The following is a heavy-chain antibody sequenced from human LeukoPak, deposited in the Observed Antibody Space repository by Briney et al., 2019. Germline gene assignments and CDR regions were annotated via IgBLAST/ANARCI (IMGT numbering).Heavy chain of an antibody. CDR2: IYYSGST. D-gene: IGHD5-12*01. CDR1: GGSISSYY. CDR3: ARVNMEEWLRTAWFDY. V-gene: IGHV4-59*01. Sequence: SETLSLTCTVSGGSISSYYWSWIRQPPGKGLEWIGYIYYSGSTNYNPSLKSRVTISVDTSKNQFSLKLSSVTAADTAVYYCARVNMEEWLRTAWFDYWGQGTLVTVSS. J-gene: IGHJ4*02.